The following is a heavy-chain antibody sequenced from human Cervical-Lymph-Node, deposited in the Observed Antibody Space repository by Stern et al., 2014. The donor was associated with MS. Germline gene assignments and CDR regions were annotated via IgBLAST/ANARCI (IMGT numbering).Heavy chain of an antibody. V-gene: IGHV1-69*01. CDR1: GGTFSNYA. Sequence: MQLVESGAEVKKPGSSVTVSCKASGGTFSNYAITWFRQAPGRGLEWMGDTNPLFGTTNYAQKFQGRVTMTAHESTATAYMELSGLRSEDTAVYYCAGDRHSSGFDHWGQGTLVTVSS. CDR2: TNPLFGTT. CDR3: AGDRHSSGFDH. J-gene: IGHJ4*02. D-gene: IGHD3-22*01.